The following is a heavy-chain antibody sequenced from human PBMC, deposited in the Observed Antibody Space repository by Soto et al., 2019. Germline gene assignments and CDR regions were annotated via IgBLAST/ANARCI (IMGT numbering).Heavy chain of an antibody. CDR1: RFTFSDYY. CDR2: ISSTSIYT. V-gene: IGHV3-11*05. CDR3: ARGGGYNIDAFDI. D-gene: IGHD5-12*01. J-gene: IGHJ3*02. Sequence: QVQLVESGGGLVKPGVSLRLSCAASRFTFSDYYMSWIRQAPGKGLEWVSYISSTSIYTNYADSVTSRFTITRDNAKKSLYLQMNSLSAEDTAVYYCARGGGYNIDAFDIWGQGTMVTVSS.